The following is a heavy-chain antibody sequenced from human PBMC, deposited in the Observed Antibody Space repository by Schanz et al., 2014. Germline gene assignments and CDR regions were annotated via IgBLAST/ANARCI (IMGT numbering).Heavy chain of an antibody. CDR3: AKSKSQLPLFDY. J-gene: IGHJ4*02. CDR1: GFNFSSYG. CDR2: MWNDGIKT. V-gene: IGHV3-33*06. D-gene: IGHD2-21*01. Sequence: QVQLVESGGGVVQPGRSLRLSCAASGFNFSSYGMHWVRQAPGKGLEWVAVMWNDGIKTHYADSGKGRFTISRDNSKNTLYLQMNSLRADDTAVYYCAKSKSQLPLFDYWGQGTLVAVSS.